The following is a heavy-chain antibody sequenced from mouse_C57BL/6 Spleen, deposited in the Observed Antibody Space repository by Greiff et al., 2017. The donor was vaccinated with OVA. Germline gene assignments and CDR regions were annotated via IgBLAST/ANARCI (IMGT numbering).Heavy chain of an antibody. D-gene: IGHD3-3*01. Sequence: QVQLQQPGAELVMPGASVKLSCKASGYTFTSYWMHWVKQRPGQGLEWIGEIDPSDSYTNYHQKFKGKSTLTVDKSSSTAYMQLSSLTSEDSAVYYCARSGQGYAMDYWGQGTSVTVSS. V-gene: IGHV1-69*01. J-gene: IGHJ4*01. CDR3: ARSGQGYAMDY. CDR2: IDPSDSYT. CDR1: GYTFTSYW.